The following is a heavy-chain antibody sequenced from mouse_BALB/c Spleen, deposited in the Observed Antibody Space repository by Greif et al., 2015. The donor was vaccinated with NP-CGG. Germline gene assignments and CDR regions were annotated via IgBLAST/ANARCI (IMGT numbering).Heavy chain of an antibody. D-gene: IGHD2-3*01. J-gene: IGHJ3*01. Sequence: QVQLQQSGAELVKPGASVKLSCKASGYTFTSYYMYWVKQRPGQGLEWIGEINPTNGGTNFNEKFKSKATLTVDKSSSTAYMQLSSLTSEDSAVYYCTRSGYYFWFAYWAKGLWSLSLQ. V-gene: IGHV1S81*02. CDR3: TRSGYYFWFAY. CDR2: INPTNGGT. CDR1: GYTFTSYY.